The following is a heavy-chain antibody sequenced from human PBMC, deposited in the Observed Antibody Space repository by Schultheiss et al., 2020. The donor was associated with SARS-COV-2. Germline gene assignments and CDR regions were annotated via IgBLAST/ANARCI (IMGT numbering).Heavy chain of an antibody. J-gene: IGHJ4*02. CDR2: IYYSGST. CDR1: GGSISSSSYY. D-gene: IGHD5-12*01. Sequence: SETPSLTCTVSGGSISSSSYYWGWIRQPPGKGLEWIGSIYYSGSTYYNPSLKSRVTMSVDTSKSQFSLKLTSVTAADTAMYYCARGPTRYYFDYWGQGTLVTVSS. CDR3: ARGPTRYYFDY. V-gene: IGHV4-39*07.